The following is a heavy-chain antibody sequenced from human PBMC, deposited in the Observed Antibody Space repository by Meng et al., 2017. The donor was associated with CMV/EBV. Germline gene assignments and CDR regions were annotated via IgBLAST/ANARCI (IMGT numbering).Heavy chain of an antibody. Sequence: GESLKISCAASGFTVSSNYMSWVRQAPGKGLEWVSVIYSCGSTYYADSVKGRFTISRDNSKNTLYLQMNSLRAEDTAVYYCARDNDFDYWGQGTLVTVSS. CDR2: IYSCGST. J-gene: IGHJ4*02. V-gene: IGHV3-66*03. CDR3: ARDNDFDY. CDR1: GFTVSSNY.